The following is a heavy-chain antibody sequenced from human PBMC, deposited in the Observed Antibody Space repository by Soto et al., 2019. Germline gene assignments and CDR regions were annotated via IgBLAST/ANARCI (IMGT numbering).Heavy chain of an antibody. J-gene: IGHJ4*02. CDR1: GFTFSSYG. D-gene: IGHD6-19*01. Sequence: QVQLVESGGGVVQPGRSLRLSCAASGFTFSSYGMHWVRQAPGKGLEWVAVIWYDGSNKYYADSVKGRFTISRDNSKNTLYLQMNSLRAEDTAVYYCARDMRYSSDATLDYWGQGTLVTVSS. CDR3: ARDMRYSSDATLDY. V-gene: IGHV3-33*01. CDR2: IWYDGSNK.